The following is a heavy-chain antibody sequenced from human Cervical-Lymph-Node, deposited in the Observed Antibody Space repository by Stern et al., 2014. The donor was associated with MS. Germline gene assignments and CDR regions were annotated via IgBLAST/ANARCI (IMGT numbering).Heavy chain of an antibody. Sequence: QVQLQESGLGLVKPSGTLSLTCAVSGGSISETNWWGWVRQTPVMGLEWIGEIYHSGTTNFSPSLKSRVTMSVDKSKTQFSLEVKSGTAADTAIYYCARINTGYNWFDYWGQGTLVTVSS. V-gene: IGHV4-4*02. CDR2: IYHSGTT. D-gene: IGHD5-12*01. CDR1: GGSISETNW. J-gene: IGHJ5*01. CDR3: ARINTGYNWFDY.